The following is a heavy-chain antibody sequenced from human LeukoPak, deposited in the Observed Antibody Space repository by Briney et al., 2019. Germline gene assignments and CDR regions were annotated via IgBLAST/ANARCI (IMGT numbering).Heavy chain of an antibody. Sequence: SESLSLTCTVSGGSISSYAWSWIRQPPGKGLEWIGYIYYSGSTNYNPSLKSRVTISVDTSKNQFSLKLSSVTAAGTAVYYCASGIIVGGGYYFDCWGQGALVTVSS. J-gene: IGHJ4*02. CDR2: IYYSGST. V-gene: IGHV4-59*08. CDR1: GGSISSYA. D-gene: IGHD1-26*01. CDR3: ASGIIVGGGYYFDC.